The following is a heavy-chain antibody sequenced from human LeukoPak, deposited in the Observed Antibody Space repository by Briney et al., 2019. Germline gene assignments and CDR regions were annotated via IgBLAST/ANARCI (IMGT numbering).Heavy chain of an antibody. Sequence: PGGSLRLSCVASGFTFSSYGMHWVRQAPGKGLEWVANIKQDGSEKYYVDSVKGRFTISRDNAKNSLYLQMDSLRAEDTAVYYCASNYYDSSGAIDYWGRGTLVTVSS. CDR3: ASNYYDSSGAIDY. CDR2: IKQDGSEK. CDR1: GFTFSSYG. D-gene: IGHD3-22*01. V-gene: IGHV3-7*03. J-gene: IGHJ4*02.